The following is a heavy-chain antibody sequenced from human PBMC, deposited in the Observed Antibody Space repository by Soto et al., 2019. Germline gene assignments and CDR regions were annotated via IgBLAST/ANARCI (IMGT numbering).Heavy chain of an antibody. J-gene: IGHJ3*01. D-gene: IGHD1-1*01. V-gene: IGHV3-53*01. CDR2: LYDVDGS. Sequence: DVQLVEPGGGLMQPGESLRLSCAASGLTVSGKKYVAWVRQAPGKGLEWVSTLYDVDGSFYADSVKGRFTTSSDSSKTTVYLQMNGLRPDDTAVYYCATWHEREHAYDVWGQGTTVTVSS. CDR1: GLTVSGKKY. CDR3: ATWHEREHAYDV.